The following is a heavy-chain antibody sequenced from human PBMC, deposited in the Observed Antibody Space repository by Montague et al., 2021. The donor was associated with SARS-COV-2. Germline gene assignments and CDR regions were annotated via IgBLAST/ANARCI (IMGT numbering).Heavy chain of an antibody. D-gene: IGHD3-22*01. V-gene: IGHV4-38-2*02. J-gene: IGHJ5*02. Sequence: SETLSLTCSVTGFPISSGNHWGWIRQSPGKGPEWIGSIYHSGYTSYNPSLRSRVTISGDTSKNQFSLRLNSVTAADTAVYYCVRVSYYYDRNDQPLSWFDPWGQGSLVTVSS. CDR2: IYHSGYT. CDR1: GFPISSGNH. CDR3: VRVSYYYDRNDQPLSWFDP.